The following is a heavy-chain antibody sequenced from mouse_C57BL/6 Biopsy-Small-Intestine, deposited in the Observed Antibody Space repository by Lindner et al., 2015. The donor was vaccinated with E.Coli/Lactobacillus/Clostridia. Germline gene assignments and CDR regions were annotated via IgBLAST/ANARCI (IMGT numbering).Heavy chain of an antibody. CDR3: VYGWFAY. D-gene: IGHD1-1*01. V-gene: IGHV1-7*01. CDR1: GYTFTSYW. CDR2: INPSSGYT. J-gene: IGHJ3*01. Sequence: VQLQESGAELAKPGASVKMSCKTSGYTFTSYWMHWVKQRPGQGLEWIGYINPSSGYTEYNQKFKDKATLTADKSSSTAYMQLSSLTSEDSAVYYCVYGWFAYWGQGTLVTVSA.